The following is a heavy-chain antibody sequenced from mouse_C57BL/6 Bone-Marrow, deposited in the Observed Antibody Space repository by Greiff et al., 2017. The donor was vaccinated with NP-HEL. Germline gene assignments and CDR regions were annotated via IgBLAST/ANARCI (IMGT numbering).Heavy chain of an antibody. CDR2: IDPSDSYT. D-gene: IGHD4-1*01. CDR3: APWEWFAY. J-gene: IGHJ3*01. CDR1: GYTFTSYW. Sequence: VQLQQPGAELVKPGASVKLSCKASGYTFTSYWVQWVKQRPGQGLEWIGEIDPSDSYTNYNQKFKGKATLTVDTASSTADMQLSSLTSEDSAVYYCAPWEWFAYWGQGTLVTVSA. V-gene: IGHV1-50*01.